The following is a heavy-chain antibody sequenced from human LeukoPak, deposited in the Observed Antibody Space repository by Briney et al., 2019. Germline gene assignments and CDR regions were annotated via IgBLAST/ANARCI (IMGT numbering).Heavy chain of an antibody. Sequence: PGGSLRLSCSASGFTFSSYAMHWVRRAPGKGLEYVSAISSNGGSTYYADSVKGRLTISRDNSKNTLYLQMSSLRAEDTAVYYCVKVDCSSTSCYYPFFDYWGQGTLVTVSS. CDR2: ISSNGGST. J-gene: IGHJ4*02. V-gene: IGHV3-64D*06. CDR3: VKVDCSSTSCYYPFFDY. D-gene: IGHD2-2*01. CDR1: GFTFSSYA.